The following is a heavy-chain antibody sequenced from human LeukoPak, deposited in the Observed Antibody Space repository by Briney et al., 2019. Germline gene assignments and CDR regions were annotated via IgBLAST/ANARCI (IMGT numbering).Heavy chain of an antibody. V-gene: IGHV4-61*02. CDR2: MQTNGNT. D-gene: IGHD1-26*01. CDR1: GGSISSGSYF. J-gene: IGHJ4*02. Sequence: SQTLSLTCTVSGGSISSGSYFWTWIRQPAGKGLEWLGRMQTNGNTNYNPSLKSRVAISIDTSKNQFSLQLSSVTAADTAVYYCARGLSNAWEVQAYWGQGTLVTVSS. CDR3: ARGLSNAWEVQAY.